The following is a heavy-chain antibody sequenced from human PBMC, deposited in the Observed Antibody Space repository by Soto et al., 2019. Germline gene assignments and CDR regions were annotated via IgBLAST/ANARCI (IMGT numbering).Heavy chain of an antibody. V-gene: IGHV3-53*01. CDR1: GSTVSSNY. Sequence: GGSLRLSCAASGSTVSSNYMSWVRQAPGKGLEWVSVIYSGGSTYYADSVKGRFTISRDNSKNTLYLQMNSLRAEDTAVYYCASSLQYYDFWSGYYTGYYYYCMDVWGQGTTVTVSS. J-gene: IGHJ6*02. D-gene: IGHD3-3*01. CDR2: IYSGGST. CDR3: ASSLQYYDFWSGYYTGYYYYCMDV.